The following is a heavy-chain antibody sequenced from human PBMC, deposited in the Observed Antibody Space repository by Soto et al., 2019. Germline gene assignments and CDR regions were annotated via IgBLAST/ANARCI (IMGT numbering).Heavy chain of an antibody. Sequence: GESLKISCKGSGYSFTSYWIGWVRQMPGKGLEWMGIIYPGDSDTRYSPSFQGQVTISADKSISTAYLQWSSLKASDTAMYYCARHYCSSTSCYVRPYYYGMDVWGQGTTVTVSS. V-gene: IGHV5-51*01. CDR3: ARHYCSSTSCYVRPYYYGMDV. CDR2: IYPGDSDT. D-gene: IGHD2-2*01. CDR1: GYSFTSYW. J-gene: IGHJ6*02.